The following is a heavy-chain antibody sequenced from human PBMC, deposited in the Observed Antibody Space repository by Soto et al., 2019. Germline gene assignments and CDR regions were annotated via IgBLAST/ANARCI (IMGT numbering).Heavy chain of an antibody. Sequence: PGGSLRLSCAASGFTFSSYGMHWVRQAPGKGLEWVAVIWYDGSNKYYADSVKGRFTISRDNSKNTLYLQMNSLRAEDTAVYYCARDHQEVPPSCFDYWGQGTLVTVSS. J-gene: IGHJ4*02. V-gene: IGHV3-33*01. D-gene: IGHD3-10*01. CDR1: GFTFSSYG. CDR2: IWYDGSNK. CDR3: ARDHQEVPPSCFDY.